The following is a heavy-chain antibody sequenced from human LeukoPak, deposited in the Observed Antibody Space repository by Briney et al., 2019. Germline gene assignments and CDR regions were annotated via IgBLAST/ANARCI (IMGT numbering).Heavy chain of an antibody. V-gene: IGHV1-46*01. D-gene: IGHD4-17*01. CDR1: GYTFTSYY. J-gene: IGHJ4*02. CDR3: ARRLGDGDYVYYFDY. CDR2: INPSGGRT. Sequence: ASVKVSCKASGYTFTSYYMHWVRQAPGQGLELMGIINPSGGRTSDAQKFQGRVTMTRDTSTSTVYMELSSLRSEDTAVYYCARRLGDGDYVYYFDYWGQGTLVTVSS.